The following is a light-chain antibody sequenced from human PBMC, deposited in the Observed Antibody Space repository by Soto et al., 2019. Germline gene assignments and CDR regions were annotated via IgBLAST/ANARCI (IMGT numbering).Light chain of an antibody. J-gene: IGLJ3*02. CDR1: SSDVGNYNY. CDR2: DVS. V-gene: IGLV2-11*01. Sequence: QSALTQPRSVSGSPGQSVTISCTGTSSDVGNYNYVSWYQQHPDKAPKLMIHDVSKRPSGVPDRFSGSKSGNTASLTISGLQAEDEADYYCCSYAGGYTWVFGGGTKVTVL. CDR3: CSYAGGYTWV.